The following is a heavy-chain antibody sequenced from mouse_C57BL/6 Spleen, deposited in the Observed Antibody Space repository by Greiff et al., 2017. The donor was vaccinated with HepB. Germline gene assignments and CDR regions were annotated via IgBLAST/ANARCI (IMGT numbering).Heavy chain of an antibody. CDR3: ARLITTVEGYFDV. CDR1: GYTFTSYW. CDR2: IYPSDSET. J-gene: IGHJ1*03. Sequence: QVQLQQPGAELVRPGSSVKLSCKASGYTFTSYWMDWVKQRPGQGLEWIGNIYPSDSETHYNQKFKDKATLTVDKSSSTAYMQLSILTSEDSAVYYCARLITTVEGYFDVWGTGTTVTVSS. D-gene: IGHD1-1*01. V-gene: IGHV1-61*01.